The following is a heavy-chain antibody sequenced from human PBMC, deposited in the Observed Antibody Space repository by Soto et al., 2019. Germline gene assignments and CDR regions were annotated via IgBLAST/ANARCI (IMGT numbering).Heavy chain of an antibody. CDR2: INPAGGST. CDR3: ARCLAVAYSPPLF. CDR1: GYTFTSYY. Sequence: QVQLVQSGAEVKKPGASVKVSCKASGYTFTSYYVHWVRQAPGQGLEWMGVINPAGGSTSYAQKVRGRATMTRDTSTSTVYMELSSLRSEDTAVYYCARCLAVAYSPPLFWGQGTLVTVSS. J-gene: IGHJ4*02. D-gene: IGHD6-19*01. V-gene: IGHV1-46*01.